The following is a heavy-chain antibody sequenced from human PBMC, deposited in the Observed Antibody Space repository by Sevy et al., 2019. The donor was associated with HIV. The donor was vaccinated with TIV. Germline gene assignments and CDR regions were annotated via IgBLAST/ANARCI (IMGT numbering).Heavy chain of an antibody. CDR2: IVVGSGNT. V-gene: IGHV1-58*01. D-gene: IGHD4-17*01. CDR3: AADTMTTYYYYYGMDV. Sequence: ASVKVSCKASGFTFTSSAVQWVRQARGQRLEWIVWIVVGSGNTNYAQKFQERVTITRDMSTSTAYMELSSLRSEDTAVYYYAADTMTTYYYYYGMDVWGQGTTVTVSS. CDR1: GFTFTSSA. J-gene: IGHJ6*02.